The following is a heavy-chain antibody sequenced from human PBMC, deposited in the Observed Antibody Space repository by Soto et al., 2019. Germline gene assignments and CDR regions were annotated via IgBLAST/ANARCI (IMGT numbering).Heavy chain of an antibody. CDR2: IVPIFGTA. D-gene: IGHD3-16*01. V-gene: IGHV1-69*13. CDR1: GGTFSSYA. CDR3: ASIRLDTFGGAD. Sequence: SVKLSCKASGGTFSSYAISWVRQAPGQGLEWMGGIVPIFGTANYAQKFQGRVTITADESTSTAYMELSSLRSEDTAVYYCASIRLDTFGGADWGQGTLVTVSS. J-gene: IGHJ4*02.